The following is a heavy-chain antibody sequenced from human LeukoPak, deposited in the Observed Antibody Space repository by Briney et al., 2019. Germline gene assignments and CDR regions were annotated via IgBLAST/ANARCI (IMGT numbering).Heavy chain of an antibody. D-gene: IGHD3-3*01. Sequence: PGGSLRLSCATSGFTFSTYSMNWVRQAPGKGLEWVSSISSSSSYIYYADSVKGRFTISRDSAKNSLYLQMNSLRAEDTAVYYCAREGMVSNYFDYWGQGTLVTVSS. J-gene: IGHJ4*02. CDR3: AREGMVSNYFDY. CDR2: ISSSSSYI. V-gene: IGHV3-21*01. CDR1: GFTFSTYS.